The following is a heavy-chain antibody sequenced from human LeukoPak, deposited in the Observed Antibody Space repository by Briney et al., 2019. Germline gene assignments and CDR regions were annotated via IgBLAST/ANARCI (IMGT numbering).Heavy chain of an antibody. Sequence: GGSLRLSCATSGFTVSSNYMSWVRQAPGKGLEWVSVIYSGGSTYYADSVKGRFTISRDNSKNTLYLQMNSLRAEDTAVYYCARLYCSGGSYYSGYYYYGMDVWGQGTTVTVSS. D-gene: IGHD2-15*01. CDR3: ARLYCSGGSYYSGYYYYGMDV. CDR2: IYSGGST. CDR1: GFTVSSNY. J-gene: IGHJ6*02. V-gene: IGHV3-66*04.